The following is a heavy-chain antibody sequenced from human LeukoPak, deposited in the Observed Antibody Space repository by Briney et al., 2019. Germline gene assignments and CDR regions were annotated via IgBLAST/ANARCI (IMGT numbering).Heavy chain of an antibody. CDR2: TSGGGGST. D-gene: IGHD3-10*01. CDR3: SKDRGRG. J-gene: IGHJ4*02. V-gene: IGHV3-23*01. CDR1: GFGFSSYA. Sequence: GGSLRLSCAASGFGFSSYAMSWVRQAPGKGLEWVSATSGGGGSTYYADSVKGRFTISRDNSKNTLYLQMDSLRVEDTAFYYCSKDRGRGWGQGTLVTVSS.